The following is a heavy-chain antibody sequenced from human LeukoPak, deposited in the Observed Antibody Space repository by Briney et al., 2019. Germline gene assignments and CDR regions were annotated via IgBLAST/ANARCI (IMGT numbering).Heavy chain of an antibody. CDR1: GDSVASKRAA. Sequence: SQTLSLTCAISGDSVASKRAAWNWIRQSPSRGLEWLGRTYYRSKWYNEYAVSMKGRININPDSSRNQFSLQLNSMTPDDTAVYYCYGGRGRDYWGQGTLVTVSS. J-gene: IGHJ4*02. CDR2: TYYRSKWYN. CDR3: YGGRGRDY. D-gene: IGHD4-23*01. V-gene: IGHV6-1*01.